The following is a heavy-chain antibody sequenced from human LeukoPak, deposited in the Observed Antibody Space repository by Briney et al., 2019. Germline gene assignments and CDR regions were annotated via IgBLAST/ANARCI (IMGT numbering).Heavy chain of an antibody. J-gene: IGHJ5*02. CDR2: IYTSGST. CDR3: AKAPTGSSSNYPNWFDP. Sequence: PSETLSLTCTVSGGSISSYYWSWIRQPAGKGLEWIGRIYTSGSTNYNPSLKSRVTMSVDTSKNQFSLKLNSVTAADTAIYYCAKAPTGSSSNYPNWFDPWGQGTLVTVSS. CDR1: GGSISSYY. D-gene: IGHD6-13*01. V-gene: IGHV4-4*07.